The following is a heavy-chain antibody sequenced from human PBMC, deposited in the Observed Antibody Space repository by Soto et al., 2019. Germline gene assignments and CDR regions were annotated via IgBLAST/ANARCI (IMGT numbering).Heavy chain of an antibody. J-gene: IGHJ4*02. CDR2: IYWNDDK. Sequence: QITLKESGPTLVKPTQTLTLTCTFSGFSLSTSGVGVGWIRQSPGKALEWLALIYWNDDKRYSTSLKSRLTITKDTSKILVVLTMTNMDPVDTGTYYCARDFWSGYPEDWGQGTLVTVSS. D-gene: IGHD3-3*01. CDR3: ARDFWSGYPED. CDR1: GFSLSTSGVG. V-gene: IGHV2-5*01.